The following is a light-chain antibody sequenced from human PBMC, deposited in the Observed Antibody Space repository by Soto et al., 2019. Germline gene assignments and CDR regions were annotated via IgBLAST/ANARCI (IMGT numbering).Light chain of an antibody. Sequence: EIVLTQSPATLSLSPGERATLSCRASQSVSSYLAWYQQKPGQAPRLLIYDASNRATGIPARFSGSGSGTDFTLTINSLQPEDFATYFCQQSYSDQWTFGQGTKVESK. CDR2: DAS. CDR1: QSVSSY. V-gene: IGKV3-11*01. J-gene: IGKJ1*01. CDR3: QQSYSDQWT.